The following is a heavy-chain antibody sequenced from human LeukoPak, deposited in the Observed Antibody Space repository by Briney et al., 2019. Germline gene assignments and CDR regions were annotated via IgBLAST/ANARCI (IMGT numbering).Heavy chain of an antibody. CDR1: GYTFTGYY. J-gene: IGHJ3*02. D-gene: IGHD3-22*01. Sequence: GASVKVSCKASGYTFTGYYMHWVRRAPGQGLEWMGWINPNSGGTNYAQKFQGRVTMTRDTSISTAYMELSRLRSDDTAVYYCRTHDSSGNDAFDIWGQGTMVTVSS. V-gene: IGHV1-2*02. CDR2: INPNSGGT. CDR3: RTHDSSGNDAFDI.